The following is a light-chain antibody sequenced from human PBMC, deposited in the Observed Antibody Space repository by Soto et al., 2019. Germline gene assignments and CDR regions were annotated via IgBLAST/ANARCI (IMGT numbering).Light chain of an antibody. CDR3: HQSSNWA. J-gene: IGKJ5*01. CDR2: DAS. V-gene: IGKV3-11*01. CDR1: QSVSSD. Sequence: EIVLTQSPATLSLSPEERATLSCRASQSVSSDLAWYQQKPGQAPRLLIYDASNRATGIPARFSGSGSGTDFTLTISSIDHEAFEVYYYHQSSNWAFGQGTRLEIK.